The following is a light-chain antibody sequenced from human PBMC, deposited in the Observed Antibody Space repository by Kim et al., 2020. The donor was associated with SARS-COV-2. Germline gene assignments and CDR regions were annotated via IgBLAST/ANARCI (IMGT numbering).Light chain of an antibody. Sequence: ALGQTVRITCQGDSLRSYYASWYQQKTGQAPVLVIYGKNNRPSGIPDRFSGSSSGNTASLTITGAQAEDEADYYCNSRDSSGNHWVFGGGTQLTVL. CDR1: SLRSYY. V-gene: IGLV3-19*01. CDR3: NSRDSSGNHWV. CDR2: GKN. J-gene: IGLJ3*02.